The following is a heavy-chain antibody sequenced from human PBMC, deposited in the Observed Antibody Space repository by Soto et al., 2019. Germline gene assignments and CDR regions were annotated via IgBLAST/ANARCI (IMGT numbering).Heavy chain of an antibody. Sequence: PGESLKISCKGSGYSFTSYWISWVRQMPGKGLEWMGRIDPSDSYTNYSPSFQGHVTISADKSISTAYLQWSSLKASDTAMYYCARRYIAARPDYYYYGMDVWGQGTTVTAP. CDR3: ARRYIAARPDYYYYGMDV. CDR2: IDPSDSYT. D-gene: IGHD6-6*01. J-gene: IGHJ6*02. CDR1: GYSFTSYW. V-gene: IGHV5-10-1*01.